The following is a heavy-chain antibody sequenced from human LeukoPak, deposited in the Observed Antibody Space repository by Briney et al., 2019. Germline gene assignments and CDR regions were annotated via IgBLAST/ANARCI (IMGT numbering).Heavy chain of an antibody. CDR1: GGSSSGYY. D-gene: IGHD2-2*02. V-gene: IGHV4-34*01. J-gene: IGHJ3*02. CDR3: ARVRGYCSSTSCYRLAFDI. CDR2: INHSGST. Sequence: SETLSLTCAVYGGSSSGYYWSWIRQPPGKGLEWIGEINHSGSTNYNPSLKSRVTISVDTSKNQFSLKLSSVTAADTAVYYCARVRGYCSSTSCYRLAFDIWGQGTMVTVSS.